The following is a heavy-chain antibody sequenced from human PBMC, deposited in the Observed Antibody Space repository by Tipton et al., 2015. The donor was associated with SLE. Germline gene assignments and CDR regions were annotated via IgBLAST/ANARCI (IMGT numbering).Heavy chain of an antibody. Sequence: QLVQSGAEVKKPGSSVKVSCKASGGTFSSYAISWVRQAPGQGLEWMGRIIPILGIANYAQKFQGRVTITADKSTSTACMELSSLRSEDTAVYYCARNSNDGYDVDYWGQGTLVTVSS. V-gene: IGHV1-69*09. CDR3: ARNSNDGYDVDY. J-gene: IGHJ4*02. CDR1: GGTFSSYA. D-gene: IGHD5-12*01. CDR2: IIPILGIA.